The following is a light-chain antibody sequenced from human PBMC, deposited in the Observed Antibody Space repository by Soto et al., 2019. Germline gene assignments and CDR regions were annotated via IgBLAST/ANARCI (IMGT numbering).Light chain of an antibody. Sequence: EIVLTQSPATLSLSPGERATLSCRASQSIGSYLAWYQLRPGQGPRLLIFDATSRATGIPDRVSGSGSGTDFTLTISRLEPEDFAVYYCQQRSNWHTFGGGTKVEIK. J-gene: IGKJ4*01. V-gene: IGKV3-11*01. CDR2: DAT. CDR3: QQRSNWHT. CDR1: QSIGSY.